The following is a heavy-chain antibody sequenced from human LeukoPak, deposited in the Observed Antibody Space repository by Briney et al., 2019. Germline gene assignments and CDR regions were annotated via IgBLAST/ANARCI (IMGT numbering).Heavy chain of an antibody. Sequence: PGGSLRLSCAASGFTFSSYAMHWVRQAPGKGLEYVSAISTNGGSTYYADSVKGRFIISRDNSKNTLYLQMGSLRAEDVAVYYCSRATNYGAYDVWGQGTLVTVSS. J-gene: IGHJ4*02. V-gene: IGHV3-64*02. D-gene: IGHD4-17*01. CDR1: GFTFSSYA. CDR2: ISTNGGST. CDR3: SRATNYGAYDV.